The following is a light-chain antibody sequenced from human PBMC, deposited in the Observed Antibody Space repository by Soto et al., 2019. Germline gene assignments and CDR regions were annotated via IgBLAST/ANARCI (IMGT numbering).Light chain of an antibody. CDR2: DAS. CDR3: QQYNSYSPT. CDR1: QSISSW. J-gene: IGKJ1*01. Sequence: IQITQSASALSASVGDRVTITCRASQSISSWLAWYQQKPGKAPKLLIYDASSLESGVPSRFSGSGSGTEFTLTISSLQPDDCATYYCQQYNSYSPTFGQRTKVDIK. V-gene: IGKV1-5*01.